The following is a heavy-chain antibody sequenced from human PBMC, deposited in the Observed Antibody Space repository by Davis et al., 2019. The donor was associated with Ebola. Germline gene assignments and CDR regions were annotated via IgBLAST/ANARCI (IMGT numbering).Heavy chain of an antibody. D-gene: IGHD1-1*01. Sequence: ASVKVSCKASGYTFTSYAMHWVRQAPGQRLEWMGWINAGNGNTKYSQKFQGRVTITRDTSASTAYMELSSLRSEDTAVYYCAIYGGTGTGAFDIWGQGTMVTVSS. V-gene: IGHV1-3*01. CDR1: GYTFTSYA. CDR2: INAGNGNT. J-gene: IGHJ3*02. CDR3: AIYGGTGTGAFDI.